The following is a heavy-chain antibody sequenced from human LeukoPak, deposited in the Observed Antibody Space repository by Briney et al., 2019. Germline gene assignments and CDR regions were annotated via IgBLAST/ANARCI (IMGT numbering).Heavy chain of an antibody. CDR2: TYYRYKWYN. D-gene: IGHD7-27*01. J-gene: IGHJ4*02. CDR3: ARSQHWGYEY. CDR1: GDSVSSNAVG. V-gene: IGHV6-1*01. Sequence: SQTLSLTFAISGDSVSSNAVGWHWIRQSPSRGLEWLGRTYYRYKWYNDYAISLKSRITINSDTSKNQFSLQLNSVIPEDTAVYYCARSQHWGYEYWGQGTLVTVSS.